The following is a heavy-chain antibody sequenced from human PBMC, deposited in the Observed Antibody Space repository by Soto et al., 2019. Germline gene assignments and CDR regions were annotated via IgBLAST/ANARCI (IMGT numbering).Heavy chain of an antibody. V-gene: IGHV1-69*12. CDR2: IIPIFGTA. J-gene: IGHJ6*02. CDR1: GGTFSSYA. Sequence: QVQLVQSGAEVKKPGSSVKVSCKASGGTFSSYAISWVRQAPGQGLEWMGGIIPIFGTANYAQKFQGRVTITADESTGTADMELSSRRSEDTAVYYCAREVGADQLLWDYYYYYGMDVWGQGTTVTVSS. D-gene: IGHD2-2*01. CDR3: AREVGADQLLWDYYYYYGMDV.